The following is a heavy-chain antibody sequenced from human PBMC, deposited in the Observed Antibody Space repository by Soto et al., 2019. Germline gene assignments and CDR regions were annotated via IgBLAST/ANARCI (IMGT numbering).Heavy chain of an antibody. D-gene: IGHD3-10*01. Sequence: GASVKVSCKASGYTFTSYGISWVRQAPGQGLEWMGWISAYNGNTNYAQKLQGRVTMTTDTSTSTAYMELRSLRSDDTAVYYCARDPYGSGSYGPIDYWGQGTLVTVSS. CDR1: GYTFTSYG. J-gene: IGHJ4*02. V-gene: IGHV1-18*01. CDR3: ARDPYGSGSYGPIDY. CDR2: ISAYNGNT.